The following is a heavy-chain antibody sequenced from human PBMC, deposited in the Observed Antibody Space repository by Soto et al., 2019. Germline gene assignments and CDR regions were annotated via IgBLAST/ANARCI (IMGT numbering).Heavy chain of an antibody. J-gene: IGHJ5*02. CDR1: GGSIGRYY. CDR2: VSYSGAT. D-gene: IGHD2-15*01. CDR3: AREYSRWFDP. Sequence: SETLSLTCSVSGGSIGRYYWSWVRQAPGKGLEWIAYVSYSGATRYNPSLESRVTISVDTSKNQFSLRLNSVTAADTAVYYCAREYSRWFDPWGQGTLVTVSS. V-gene: IGHV4-59*01.